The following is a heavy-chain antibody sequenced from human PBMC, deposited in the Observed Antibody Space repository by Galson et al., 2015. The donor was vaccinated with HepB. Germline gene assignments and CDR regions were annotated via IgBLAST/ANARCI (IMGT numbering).Heavy chain of an antibody. V-gene: IGHV1-2*06. CDR3: AVTHPYTYHYAMDV. Sequence: SVKVSCKASGYTFTGYYMHWVRQAPGQGLEWMGRINPNSGDTSYAQKFQGRVTMTTDTSISTAYMDLRRLRSDDTAIYYCAVTHPYTYHYAMDVWGQGTTVTVSS. J-gene: IGHJ6*02. CDR1: GYTFTGYY. CDR2: INPNSGDT. D-gene: IGHD3-16*01.